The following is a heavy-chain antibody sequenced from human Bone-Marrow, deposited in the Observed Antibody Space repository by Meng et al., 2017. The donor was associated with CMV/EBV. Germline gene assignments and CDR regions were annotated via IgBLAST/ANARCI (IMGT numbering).Heavy chain of an antibody. V-gene: IGHV1-8*01. CDR2: MNPNSGNT. Sequence: ASVKVSCKASGYTFTSYDINWVRQATGQGLEWMGWMNPNSGNTGYAQKFQGRVTITADKSTSTAYMELSSLRSEDTAVYYCAVDSSSWYEYYFDYWGQGTLVTVSS. J-gene: IGHJ4*02. D-gene: IGHD6-13*01. CDR1: GYTFTSYD. CDR3: AVDSSSWYEYYFDY.